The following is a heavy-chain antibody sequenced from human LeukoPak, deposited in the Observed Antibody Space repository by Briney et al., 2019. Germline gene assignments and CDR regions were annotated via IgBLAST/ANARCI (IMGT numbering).Heavy chain of an antibody. CDR1: GFTFSSYV. V-gene: IGHV3-21*05. CDR2: ISSSSSYT. Sequence: GGSLRLSCVASGFTFSSYVMSWVRQAPGKGLEWVSYISSSSSYTNYADSVKGRFTISRDNARNSLFLQMNSLRAEDTAIYYCASDEGNYFDYWGQGTLVTVSS. J-gene: IGHJ4*02. CDR3: ASDEGNYFDY.